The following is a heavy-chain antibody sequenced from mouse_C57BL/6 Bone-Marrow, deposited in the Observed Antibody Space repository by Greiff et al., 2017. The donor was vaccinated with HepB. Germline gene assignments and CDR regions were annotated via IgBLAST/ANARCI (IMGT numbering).Heavy chain of an antibody. CDR1: GYTFTDYY. J-gene: IGHJ1*03. Sequence: SFTISCKASGYTFTDYYMNWVKQSHGKSLEWIGDINPNNGGTSYNQKFKGKATLTVDKSSSTAYMELRSLTSEDSAVYYCARSTYGSSYRYFDVWGTGTTVTVSS. CDR3: ARSTYGSSYRYFDV. CDR2: INPNNGGT. D-gene: IGHD1-1*01. V-gene: IGHV1-26*01.